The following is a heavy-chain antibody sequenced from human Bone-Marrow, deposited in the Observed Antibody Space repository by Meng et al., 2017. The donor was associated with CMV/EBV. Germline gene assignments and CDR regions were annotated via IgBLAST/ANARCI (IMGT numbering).Heavy chain of an antibody. CDR3: ARGQLWSGSGDIGY. Sequence: ASVKVSCKASGYTFTSYDINWVRQATGQGLEWMGWMNPNSGNTGYAQKFQGRVTMTRNTSISTAYMELSSLRSEDTAVYYCARGQLWSGSGDIGYWGQGTLVTVSS. V-gene: IGHV1-8*01. CDR1: GYTFTSYD. D-gene: IGHD3-3*01. J-gene: IGHJ4*02. CDR2: MNPNSGNT.